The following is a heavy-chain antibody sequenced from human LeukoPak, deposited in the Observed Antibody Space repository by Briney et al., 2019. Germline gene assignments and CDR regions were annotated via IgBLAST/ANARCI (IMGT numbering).Heavy chain of an antibody. CDR1: GFTFSDYY. CDR2: ISSSGSTI. D-gene: IGHD3-3*01. CDR3: ARDPNDGDFWSGYSFYFDY. Sequence: PGGSLRLSCAASGFTFSDYYMSWIRQAPGKGLEWVSYISSSGSTIYYADSVKGRFTISRDNAKNSLYLQMNSLRAEDTAVYYCARDPNDGDFWSGYSFYFDYWGQGTLVTVSS. J-gene: IGHJ4*02. V-gene: IGHV3-11*04.